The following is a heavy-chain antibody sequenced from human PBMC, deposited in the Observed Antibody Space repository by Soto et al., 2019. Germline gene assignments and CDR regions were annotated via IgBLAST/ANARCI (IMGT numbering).Heavy chain of an antibody. CDR2: IHTSSGTI. CDR1: GFTFTSYG. Sequence: EVQLVESRGALVQPGGSLRLSCAASGFTFTSYGMTWVRQAPGKGLEWISYIHTSSGTIYYADSVKGRFIISKDNAENSLYLQMNSLRAEDTAVYYCARDPDGDQDFDYWGQGTLVTVSS. J-gene: IGHJ4*02. V-gene: IGHV3-48*01. D-gene: IGHD2-21*02. CDR3: ARDPDGDQDFDY.